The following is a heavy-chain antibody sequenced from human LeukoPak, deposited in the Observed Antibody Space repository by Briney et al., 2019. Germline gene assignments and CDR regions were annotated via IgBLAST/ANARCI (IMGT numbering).Heavy chain of an antibody. CDR2: INHSGST. CDR3: ARVGIQLWLRYFDY. CDR1: GGSISGYY. J-gene: IGHJ4*02. Sequence: SAPLSPSSASDGGSISGYYWSWIRQPPGKGLEWIGEINHSGSTNYNPSLKSRVTISVDTSKNQFSLKLSSVTAADTAVYYCARVGIQLWLRYFDYWGQGTLVTVSS. D-gene: IGHD5-18*01. V-gene: IGHV4-34*01.